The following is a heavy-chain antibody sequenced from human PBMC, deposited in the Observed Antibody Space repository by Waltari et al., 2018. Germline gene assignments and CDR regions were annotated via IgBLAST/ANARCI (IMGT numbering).Heavy chain of an antibody. V-gene: IGHV4-38-2*01. CDR1: GYSISGGNW. Sequence: QVQLQESGPGLVKPSETLSLTCAVSGYSISGGNWWGWIRQPPGKGLGWIGSIYPSGSTFYNPSLKSRLTISLDTSKNHFSLKLSSVTVADTAVYHCASRRGYGYPCDHWGQGALVTVSS. J-gene: IGHJ4*02. CDR3: ASRRGYGYPCDH. CDR2: IYPSGST. D-gene: IGHD5-18*01.